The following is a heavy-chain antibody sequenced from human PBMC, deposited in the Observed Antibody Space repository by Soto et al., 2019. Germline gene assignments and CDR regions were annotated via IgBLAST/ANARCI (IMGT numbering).Heavy chain of an antibody. CDR1: GYTFTSYG. V-gene: IGHV1-18*01. J-gene: IGHJ4*02. Sequence: ASVKVSCKASGYTFTSYGISWVRQAPGQGLEWMGWISAYSGNTNYAQKLQGRLTITRDMSTTTAYMELSSLRLEDTAVYYCAAVQGGGTTFHFWGQGTLVTVSS. CDR3: AAVQGGGTTFHF. D-gene: IGHD1-7*01. CDR2: ISAYSGNT.